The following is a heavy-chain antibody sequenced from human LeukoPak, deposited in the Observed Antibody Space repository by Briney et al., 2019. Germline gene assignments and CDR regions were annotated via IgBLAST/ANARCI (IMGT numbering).Heavy chain of an antibody. CDR2: IKSDGRVT. J-gene: IGHJ5*02. V-gene: IGHV3-74*01. CDR3: AREWIDRGTFDP. D-gene: IGHD5-12*01. Sequence: GGSLRLSCAASGFTFSSYYIHAVCQAPGKGLLWGSRIKSDGRVTGYADPAKVRFPISRDHAKNTTYLRMNSLRAQDTAVYSGAREWIDRGTFDPWGQGTLVTVSS. CDR1: GFTFSSYY.